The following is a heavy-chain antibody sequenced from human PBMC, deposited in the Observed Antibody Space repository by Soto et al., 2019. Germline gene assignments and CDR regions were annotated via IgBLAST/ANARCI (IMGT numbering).Heavy chain of an antibody. Sequence: GESLNISCKGSGYSFTSYWISWVRQMPGKGLEWMGRIDPSDSYTNYSPSFQGHVTISADKSISTAYLQWSSLKASDTAMYYCARHSDVPDDPGNWFDPWGQGTLVTVSS. J-gene: IGHJ5*02. CDR1: GYSFTSYW. CDR2: IDPSDSYT. V-gene: IGHV5-10-1*01. CDR3: ARHSDVPDDPGNWFDP. D-gene: IGHD6-6*01.